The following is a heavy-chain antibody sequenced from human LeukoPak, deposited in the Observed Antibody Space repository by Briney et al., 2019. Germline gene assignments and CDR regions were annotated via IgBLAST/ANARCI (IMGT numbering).Heavy chain of an antibody. V-gene: IGHV3-33*01. D-gene: IGHD6-13*01. CDR2: IWYDGSDK. CDR3: ARVWFSSSRTFDS. J-gene: IGHJ4*02. CDR1: GFTFNNYG. Sequence: KTGGSLRLSCEASGFTFNNYGMHWVRQAPGKGLEGVAVIWYDGSDKYYADSVKGRFTISRDNSKNTLYLQMYSLRAEDTAVYYCARVWFSSSRTFDSWGQGTLVTVSS.